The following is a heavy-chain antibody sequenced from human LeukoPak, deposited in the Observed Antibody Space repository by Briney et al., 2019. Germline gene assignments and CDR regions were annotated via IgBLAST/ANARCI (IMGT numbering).Heavy chain of an antibody. D-gene: IGHD6-19*01. CDR3: ARGGLYSSAWFDP. J-gene: IGHJ5*02. CDR2: IIPILNIT. Sequence: SVKVSCKASGGTFSSYSISWVRQAPGQGLEWMGRIIPILNITNFEQKYQGRVAITADRSTNIVYMELSSLRSEDTAVYYCARGGLYSSAWFDPWGQGTLVTVSS. V-gene: IGHV1-69*02. CDR1: GGTFSSYS.